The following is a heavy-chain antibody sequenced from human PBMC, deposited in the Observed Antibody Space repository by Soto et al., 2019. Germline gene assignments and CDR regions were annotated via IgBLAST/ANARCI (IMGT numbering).Heavy chain of an antibody. J-gene: IGHJ4*02. D-gene: IGHD6-19*01. Sequence: SETLSLTCTVSGGSISRGGYYWSWIRQHPGKGLEWIGYIYYSGSTYYNPSLKSRVTISVDTSKNQFSLKLSSVTAADTAVYYCARGGDSSGWKYFDYWGQGTLVTVSS. CDR1: GGSISRGGYY. CDR3: ARGGDSSGWKYFDY. CDR2: IYYSGST. V-gene: IGHV4-31*03.